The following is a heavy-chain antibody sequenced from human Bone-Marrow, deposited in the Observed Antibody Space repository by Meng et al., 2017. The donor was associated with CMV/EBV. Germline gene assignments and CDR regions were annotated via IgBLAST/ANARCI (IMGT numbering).Heavy chain of an antibody. D-gene: IGHD2-15*01. Sequence: GSLRLSCTVSGGSISSYYWSWIRQPPGKGLEWIGYIYYSGSTNYNPCLKSRVTISVDTSKNQFSLKLSSVNAADTAVYYCARGHEYCSGGSCYSNNWFDPWGQGNLVNVSS. CDR1: GGSISSYY. CDR2: IYYSGST. V-gene: IGHV4-59*01. CDR3: ARGHEYCSGGSCYSNNWFDP. J-gene: IGHJ5*02.